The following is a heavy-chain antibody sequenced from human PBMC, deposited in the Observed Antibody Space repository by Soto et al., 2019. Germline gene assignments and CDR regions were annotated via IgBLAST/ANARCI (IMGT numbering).Heavy chain of an antibody. V-gene: IGHV4-61*01. J-gene: IGHJ4*02. D-gene: IGHD3-22*01. CDR1: GGSPRSGSYY. CDR2: IYHSGTT. CDR3: ARDSSGRHDY. Sequence: PSETLSLTCSVSGGSPRSGSYYWAWIRQPPGKGLEWIGYIYHSGTTVYNASLRSRVTISVDTSKNQFFLEMNAMTAADTAVYYCARDSSGRHDYWGQGTLVTVSS.